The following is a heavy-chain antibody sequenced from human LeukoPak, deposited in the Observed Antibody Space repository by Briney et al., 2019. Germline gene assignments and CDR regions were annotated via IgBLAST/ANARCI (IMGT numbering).Heavy chain of an antibody. D-gene: IGHD3-10*01. CDR2: ISGSGGST. V-gene: IGHV3-23*01. Sequence: PGGSLRLSCVGSEFSFPNYAMSWVRQAPGRELEWVSSISGSGGSTYYADSVKGRFTISRDNSKNTLYLQMNSLRAEDTAVYYCAKDSPITMVRGDFDYWGQGTLVTVSS. CDR1: EFSFPNYA. CDR3: AKDSPITMVRGDFDY. J-gene: IGHJ4*02.